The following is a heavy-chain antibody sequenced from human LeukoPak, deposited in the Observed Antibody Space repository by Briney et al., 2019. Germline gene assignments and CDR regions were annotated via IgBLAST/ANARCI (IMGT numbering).Heavy chain of an antibody. D-gene: IGHD1-1*01. J-gene: IGHJ4*02. CDR3: KSGGAAPGSFDY. CDR2: IKYDGNEE. Sequence: GGSLRLSCAASGFTFSSYWMSWMRQAPGKGLEWVANIKYDGNEEYYVDSVWGRFTISRDNAKNSLYLQLNSLRVEDTAVYYCKSGGAAPGSFDYWGQGTLVTVSP. CDR1: GFTFSSYW. V-gene: IGHV3-7*01.